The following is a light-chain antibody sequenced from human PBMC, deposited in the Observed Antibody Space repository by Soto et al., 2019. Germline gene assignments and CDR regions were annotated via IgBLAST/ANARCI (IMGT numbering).Light chain of an antibody. CDR3: SSYTSSRGV. J-gene: IGLJ2*01. V-gene: IGLV2-14*01. Sequence: QSVLTQPASVSGSPGQSITISCTGTSSDVGGYNYVSWYQQHPGKAPKLMLYDVSNRPSGVSNRFSGSKSGNTASLTISGLQAEDEADYYCSSYTSSRGVFGGGTKLTVL. CDR1: SSDVGGYNY. CDR2: DVS.